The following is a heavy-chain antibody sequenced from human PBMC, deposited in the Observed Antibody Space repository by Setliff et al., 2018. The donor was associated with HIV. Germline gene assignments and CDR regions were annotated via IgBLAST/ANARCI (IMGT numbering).Heavy chain of an antibody. D-gene: IGHD3-16*01. CDR2: INAGNGNT. V-gene: IGHV1-3*01. CDR3: ARMGLRELDRGRADYFDY. J-gene: IGHJ4*02. CDR1: GYTFTSYA. Sequence: ASVKVSCKASGYTFTSYAMHWVRQAPGQRLEWMGWINAGNGNTKYSQKFQGRVTITRDTSASIAYMELSSLRSEDTAVYYCARMGLRELDRGRADYFDYWGQGALVTVSS.